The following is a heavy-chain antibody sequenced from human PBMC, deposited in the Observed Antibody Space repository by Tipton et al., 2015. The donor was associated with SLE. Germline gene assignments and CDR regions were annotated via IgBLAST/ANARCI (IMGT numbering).Heavy chain of an antibody. CDR1: GGSISSSSSYY. CDR3: ARHNGQLPTYYFDY. Sequence: TLSLTCAVYGGSISSSSSYYWAWIRQPPGKGVEWIGEINHRGSTNYNPSLKSRVTISVDTSKNQFSLKLRSVTAADTAVYYCARHNGQLPTYYFDYWGQGTLVTVSS. J-gene: IGHJ4*02. D-gene: IGHD2-2*01. V-gene: IGHV4-34*01. CDR2: INHRGST.